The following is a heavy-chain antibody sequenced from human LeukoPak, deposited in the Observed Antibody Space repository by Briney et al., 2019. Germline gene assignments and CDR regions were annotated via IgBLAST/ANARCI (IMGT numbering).Heavy chain of an antibody. CDR2: ISSSSSYI. CDR1: GFTFSSYS. Sequence: GGSLRLSCAASGFTFSSYSMNWVRQAPGKGLEWVSSISSSSSYIYYADSVKGRFTISRDNAKNSLYLQMNSLRAEDTAVYYCARDGRMATTDTEQFDYWGQGTLVTVSS. CDR3: ARDGRMATTDTEQFDY. V-gene: IGHV3-21*01. J-gene: IGHJ4*02. D-gene: IGHD5-24*01.